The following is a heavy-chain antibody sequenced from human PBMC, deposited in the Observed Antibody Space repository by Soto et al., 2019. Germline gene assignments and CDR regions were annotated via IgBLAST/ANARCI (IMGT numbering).Heavy chain of an antibody. CDR1: GYTFITYG. D-gene: IGHD6-6*01. CDR3: ARDRPTSSIRARDYYYAMDV. J-gene: IGHJ6*02. Sequence: QVQLVQSGAEVKKPGASVKVSCKASGYTFITYGISWVRQAPGQGLEWLGWISSYNGNTNYAQKLQGRVTMTTDTSTTTAYKELRSVRSDDTVVYYCARDRPTSSIRARDYYYAMDVWSQGTTVTVSS. CDR2: ISSYNGNT. V-gene: IGHV1-18*01.